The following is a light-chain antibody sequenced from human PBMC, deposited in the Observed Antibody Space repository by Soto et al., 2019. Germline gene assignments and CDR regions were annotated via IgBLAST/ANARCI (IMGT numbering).Light chain of an antibody. V-gene: IGLV2-14*01. CDR3: SSYTSSSTVVV. J-gene: IGLJ2*01. CDR1: SSDVGGYDS. CDR2: EVS. Sequence: QYALIQPASESGSPGQSITSSCTGTSSDVGGYDSVSWYQQHPGKAPKLMIYEVSNRPSGVSRRFSGSKSGNTASLTISGLQAEDEADYYCSSYTSSSTVVVFGGGTKVTVL.